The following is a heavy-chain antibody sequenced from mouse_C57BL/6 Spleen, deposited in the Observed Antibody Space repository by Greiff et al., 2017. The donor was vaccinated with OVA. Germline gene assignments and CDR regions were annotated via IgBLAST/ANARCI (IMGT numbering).Heavy chain of an antibody. V-gene: IGHV1-69*01. J-gene: IGHJ4*01. Sequence: QVQLQESGAELVMPGASVKLSCKASGYTFTSYWMHWVKQRPGQGLEWIGEIDPSDSYTNYNQKFKGKSTLTVDKSSSTAYMQLSSLTSEDSAVYYCASLTGTLYYAMDYWGQGTSVTVSA. CDR2: IDPSDSYT. CDR1: GYTFTSYW. CDR3: ASLTGTLYYAMDY. D-gene: IGHD4-1*01.